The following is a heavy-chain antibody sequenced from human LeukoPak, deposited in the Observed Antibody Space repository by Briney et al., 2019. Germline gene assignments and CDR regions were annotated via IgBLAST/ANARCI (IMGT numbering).Heavy chain of an antibody. CDR3: AREKSNWGYDS. V-gene: IGHV3-11*04. J-gene: IGHJ5*01. CDR2: ISSSGSTV. CDR1: GFTVSSNY. D-gene: IGHD7-27*01. Sequence: PGGSLRLSCAASGFTVSSNYMSWVRQAPGKGLEWISYISSSGSTVYYADSVKGRFTISRDNANNSLYLQMSGLRTEDTAVYYCAREKSNWGYDSWGQGTLVTVSS.